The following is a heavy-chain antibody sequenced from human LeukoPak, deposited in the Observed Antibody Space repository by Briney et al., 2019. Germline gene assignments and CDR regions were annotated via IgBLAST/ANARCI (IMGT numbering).Heavy chain of an antibody. D-gene: IGHD5-18*01. Sequence: GESLKISCKGSGYSFTSYWIGWVRQMPGKGLEWMGIIYPGDSDTRYSPSFQGQVTISADKSISTAYLQWSSLKASDTAMYYCARLPRGVDTAMGNDYWGQGTLVTVSS. J-gene: IGHJ4*02. V-gene: IGHV5-51*01. CDR2: IYPGDSDT. CDR1: GYSFTSYW. CDR3: ARLPRGVDTAMGNDY.